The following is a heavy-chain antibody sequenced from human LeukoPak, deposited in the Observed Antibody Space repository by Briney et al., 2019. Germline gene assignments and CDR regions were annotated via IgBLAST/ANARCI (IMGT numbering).Heavy chain of an antibody. J-gene: IGHJ4*02. CDR3: ARKIEAWYFAY. CDR1: GFTFDDYG. CDR2: INWNGGST. D-gene: IGHD2/OR15-2a*01. V-gene: IGHV3-20*04. Sequence: GGSLRLSCAASGFTFDDYGMSWVRQAPGKGLEWVSGINWNGGSTGYADSVKGRFTISRDNAKNSLYLKMNSLRAEDTALYYCARKIEAWYFAYWGQGTLVTVSS.